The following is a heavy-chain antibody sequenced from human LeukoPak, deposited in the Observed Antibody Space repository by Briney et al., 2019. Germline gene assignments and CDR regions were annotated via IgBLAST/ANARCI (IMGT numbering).Heavy chain of an antibody. CDR3: ARGALAQAKGYSYGQTSAPDY. Sequence: GGSLRLSCAASGFTFSSYWMHWVRHAPGKGLVWVSRINTDGSSTSYADSVKGRFTISRDNAKNTLYLQMNSLRAEDTAVYYCARGALAQAKGYSYGQTSAPDYWGQGTLVTVSS. CDR2: INTDGSST. D-gene: IGHD5-18*01. J-gene: IGHJ4*02. CDR1: GFTFSSYW. V-gene: IGHV3-74*01.